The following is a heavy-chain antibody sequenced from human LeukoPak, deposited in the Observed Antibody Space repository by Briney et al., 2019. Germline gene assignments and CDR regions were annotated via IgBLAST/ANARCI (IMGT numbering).Heavy chain of an antibody. CDR3: ARAQEDCSSTSCYDGWFDP. V-gene: IGHV1-18*01. CDR2: ISAYNGNT. D-gene: IGHD2-2*01. Sequence: WASVKVSCKASGYTFTGYGISWVRQAPGQGLGWMGWISAYNGNTNYAQKLQGRVTMTTDTSTSTAYMELRSLRSDDTAVYYCARAQEDCSSTSCYDGWFDPWGQGTLVTVSS. J-gene: IGHJ5*02. CDR1: GYTFTGYG.